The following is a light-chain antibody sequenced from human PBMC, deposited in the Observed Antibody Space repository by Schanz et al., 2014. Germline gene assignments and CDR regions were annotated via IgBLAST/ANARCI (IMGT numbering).Light chain of an antibody. CDR2: DAS. J-gene: IGKJ4*01. CDR3: QQYGSSPLT. V-gene: IGKV3-20*01. Sequence: EIVLTQSPGALSLSPGDRATLSCRASQSVSSIDLAWYQQKAGQAPRLLIYDASNRATGIPARFSGSGSGADFTLTISSLEPEDFAVYYCQQYGSSPLTFGGGTNVEIK. CDR1: QSVSSID.